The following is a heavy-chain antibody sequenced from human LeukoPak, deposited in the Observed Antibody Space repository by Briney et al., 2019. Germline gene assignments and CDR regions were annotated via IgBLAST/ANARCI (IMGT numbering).Heavy chain of an antibody. D-gene: IGHD2-2*01. CDR2: IKSKTDGGTT. CDR3: TTDRYCSSTSCSGGHYYYYYYGMDV. CDR1: GFTFSNAW. V-gene: IGHV3-15*07. Sequence: GGSLRLSCAASGFTFSNAWMNWVRQAPGKGLEWVGRIKSKTDGGTTDYAAPVKGRLTISRDDSKNTLYLQMNSLKTEDTAVYYCTTDRYCSSTSCSGGHYYYYYYGMDVWGQGTTVTVSS. J-gene: IGHJ6*02.